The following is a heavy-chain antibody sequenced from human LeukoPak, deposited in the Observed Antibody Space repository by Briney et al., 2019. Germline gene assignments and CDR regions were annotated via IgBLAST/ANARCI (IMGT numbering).Heavy chain of an antibody. CDR2: ISSSGSTI. Sequence: GSLRLSCAASGFTFSDCYMSWIRQAPGKGLEWVSYISSSGSTIYYADSVKGRFTISRDNAKNSLYLQMNSLRAEDTAVYYCARCSGGSCYRNWFDPWGQGTLVTVSS. D-gene: IGHD2-15*01. V-gene: IGHV3-11*01. CDR3: ARCSGGSCYRNWFDP. J-gene: IGHJ5*02. CDR1: GFTFSDCY.